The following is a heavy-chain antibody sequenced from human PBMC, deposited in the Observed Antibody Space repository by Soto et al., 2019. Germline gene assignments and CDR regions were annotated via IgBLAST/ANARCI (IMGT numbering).Heavy chain of an antibody. V-gene: IGHV4-61*01. J-gene: IGHJ4*02. CDR3: ARGQFIEPRPYYFDY. D-gene: IGHD1-26*01. Sequence: PSETLSLTCTVSGGSVSSGSYYWSWIRQPPGKGLEWIGYIHYSGPTNYNPSLKSRVAISVDTSRNQLSLKVSSVTAADTAVYYCARGQFIEPRPYYFDYWGRGILVTVSS. CDR1: GGSVSSGSYY. CDR2: IHYSGPT.